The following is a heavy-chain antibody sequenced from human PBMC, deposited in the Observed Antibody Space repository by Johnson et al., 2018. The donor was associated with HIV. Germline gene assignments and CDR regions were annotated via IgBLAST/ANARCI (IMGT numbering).Heavy chain of an antibody. CDR3: VRGAMTLTQKGAFDI. Sequence: VQLVESGGGLVQPGGSLRLSCAGSGFIFSNYWMSWVRQVPGKGLEWVANINQDGGANFFVSSVKGRFTLSRDNARSSLFLQMNSLRVEDTAVYYCVRGAMTLTQKGAFDIWGQGTKVSVSS. CDR1: GFIFSNYW. D-gene: IGHD2-21*02. J-gene: IGHJ3*02. V-gene: IGHV3-7*01. CDR2: INQDGGAN.